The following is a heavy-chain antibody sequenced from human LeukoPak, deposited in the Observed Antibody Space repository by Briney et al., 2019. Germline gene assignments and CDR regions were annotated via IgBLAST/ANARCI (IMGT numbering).Heavy chain of an antibody. CDR3: AREGKDIVVVPAAI. CDR2: INPSGGST. Sequence: ASVKVSCKASGYTFTSYYMHWVRQAPGQGLEWMGIINPSGGSTSYAQKFQGRVTITADESTSTAYMELSSLRSEDTAVYYCAREGKDIVVVPAAIWGQGTLVTVSS. J-gene: IGHJ4*02. D-gene: IGHD2-2*01. CDR1: GYTFTSYY. V-gene: IGHV1-46*01.